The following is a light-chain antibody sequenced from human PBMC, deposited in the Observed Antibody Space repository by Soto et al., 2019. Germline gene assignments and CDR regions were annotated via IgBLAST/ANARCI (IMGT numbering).Light chain of an antibody. CDR2: DAS. CDR3: QQRSNFPLT. J-gene: IGKJ4*01. Sequence: EIVLTQSPATLSLSPGERATLSCRASQSVSSYLAWYQQKPGQAPRLLIYDASNRATGIPARFSGSGSGTDVTLTISSLEPEDFAGYYCQQRSNFPLTFGGGTKVEIK. CDR1: QSVSSY. V-gene: IGKV3-11*01.